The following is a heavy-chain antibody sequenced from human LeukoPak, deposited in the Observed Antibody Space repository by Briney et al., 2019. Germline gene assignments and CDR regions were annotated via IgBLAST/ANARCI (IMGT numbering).Heavy chain of an antibody. D-gene: IGHD4-17*01. Sequence: GGSLRLSCAASGFTFSSYAMHWVRQAPGKGLEYVSAISSNGGSTYYANSVKGRFTISRDSSKNTLYLQMGSLRAEDMAVYYCARDGQLTTVTTAENWFDPWGQGTLVTVSS. CDR3: ARDGQLTTVTTAENWFDP. CDR2: ISSNGGST. J-gene: IGHJ5*02. V-gene: IGHV3-64*01. CDR1: GFTFSSYA.